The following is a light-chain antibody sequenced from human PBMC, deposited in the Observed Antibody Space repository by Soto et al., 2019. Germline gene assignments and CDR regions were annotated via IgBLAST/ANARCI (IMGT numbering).Light chain of an antibody. J-gene: IGKJ4*01. Sequence: EIVLTQSPATLSLSPGERATLSCRASQGISSYLVWYQQRPGQAPRLLIYDASNRATGIPARFSGSGSGTGFTLTISSLEPEDFAVYYCQQRSEWPITFGGGTKVEIK. CDR1: QGISSY. CDR3: QQRSEWPIT. V-gene: IGKV3-11*01. CDR2: DAS.